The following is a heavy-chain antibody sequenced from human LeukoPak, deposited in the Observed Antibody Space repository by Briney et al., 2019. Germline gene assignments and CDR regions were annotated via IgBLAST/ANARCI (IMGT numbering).Heavy chain of an antibody. CDR1: GFTFSNSA. D-gene: IGHD1-1*01. V-gene: IGHV3-30-3*01. CDR3: ARDYKWGQALDY. J-gene: IGHJ4*02. Sequence: GKSLRLSCTASGFTFSNSAMHWVRQAPGKGLEWVAVTSYDEINKYYADSVKGRFTISRDNSRNTLYLQMNSLRAEDTAVYYCARDYKWGQALDYWGQGTLVTVSS. CDR2: TSYDEINK.